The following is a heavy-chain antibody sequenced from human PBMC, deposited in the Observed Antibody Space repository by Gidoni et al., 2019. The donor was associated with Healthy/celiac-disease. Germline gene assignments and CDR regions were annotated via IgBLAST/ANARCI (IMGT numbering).Heavy chain of an antibody. V-gene: IGHV3-9*01. Sequence: EVQRVESGGGLVQPGRSLRLSCAASGFTFDDYAMHWVRQAPGKGLELFSGISCNSGSICYADSVKGRFTISRDNAKNSLYLQMNSLRAEDTALYYCAKASGWYGHFQHWGQGTLVTVSS. D-gene: IGHD6-19*01. CDR1: GFTFDDYA. CDR3: AKASGWYGHFQH. CDR2: ISCNSGSI. J-gene: IGHJ1*01.